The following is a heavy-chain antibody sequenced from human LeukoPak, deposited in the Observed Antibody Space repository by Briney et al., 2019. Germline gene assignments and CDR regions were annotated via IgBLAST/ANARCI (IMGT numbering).Heavy chain of an antibody. CDR2: IYYSGST. D-gene: IGHD3-10*01. CDR3: ARDDSRGVESHAFDI. J-gene: IGHJ3*02. CDR1: GGSISSYY. Sequence: SETLSLTCTVSGGSISSYYWSWLRQPPGKGLEWIGYIYYSGSTNYNPSLKSRVTISVDTSKNQFSLKLSSVTAADTAVYYCARDDSRGVESHAFDIWGQGTMVTVSS. V-gene: IGHV4-59*01.